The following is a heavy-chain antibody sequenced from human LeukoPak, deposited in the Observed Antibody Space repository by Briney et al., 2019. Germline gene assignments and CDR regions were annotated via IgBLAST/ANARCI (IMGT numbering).Heavy chain of an antibody. D-gene: IGHD6-6*01. CDR1: DDFIRRES. CDR3: ARLAYSSSSSNDY. J-gene: IGHJ4*02. V-gene: IGHV4-59*08. Sequence: PSETLSLTCTVSDDFIRRESWTWIRQPPGKGLEYIGYISYSGTTDYKPSLESRVTISRGPSKNQFSLKLSSVTAADTAVYYCARLAYSSSSSNDYWGQGTLVTVSS. CDR2: ISYSGTT.